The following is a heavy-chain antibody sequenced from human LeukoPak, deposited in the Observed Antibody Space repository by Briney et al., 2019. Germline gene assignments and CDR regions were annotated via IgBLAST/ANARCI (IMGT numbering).Heavy chain of an antibody. CDR1: GYTFSSND. Sequence: ASVKVSCKASGYTFSSNDINWVRQATGQGLEWMGWMNPHSGNTGYAQKFQGRATITRNSSISTAYMELSSLRSEDTAVYYCAREGNRSSDSSASYPLDYWGQGTLVTVSS. CDR3: AREGNRSSDSSASYPLDY. CDR2: MNPHSGNT. V-gene: IGHV1-8*01. D-gene: IGHD1-26*01. J-gene: IGHJ4*02.